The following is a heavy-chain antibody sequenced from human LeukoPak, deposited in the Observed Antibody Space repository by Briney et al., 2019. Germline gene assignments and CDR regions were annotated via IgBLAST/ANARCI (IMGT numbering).Heavy chain of an antibody. CDR1: GFTFSSYG. CDR3: AKSMGIAVAADLDY. CDR2: IRYDGSNK. V-gene: IGHV3-30*02. J-gene: IGHJ4*02. D-gene: IGHD6-19*01. Sequence: GGSLRLSCAASGFTFSSYGMHWVRQAPGKGLEWVAFIRYDGSNKYYADSVKGRFTISRDNSKNTLYLQMNSLRAEDTAVYYCAKSMGIAVAADLDYWGQGTLVTVSS.